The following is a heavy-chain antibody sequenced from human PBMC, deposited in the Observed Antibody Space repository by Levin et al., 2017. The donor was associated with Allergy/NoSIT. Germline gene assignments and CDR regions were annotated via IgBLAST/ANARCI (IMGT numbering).Heavy chain of an antibody. D-gene: IGHD6-25*01. CDR3: AGAPRSAFTI. Sequence: GGSLRLSCAASGFTFSSYWMHWVRQVPGKGLVWVSRTNSDGSSTVYADSVKGRFTISRDNAKNTRYLQMKSLRADDTAVYYCAGAPRSAFTIWGQGTMVTVSS. V-gene: IGHV3-74*01. CDR1: GFTFSSYW. J-gene: IGHJ3*02. CDR2: TNSDGSST.